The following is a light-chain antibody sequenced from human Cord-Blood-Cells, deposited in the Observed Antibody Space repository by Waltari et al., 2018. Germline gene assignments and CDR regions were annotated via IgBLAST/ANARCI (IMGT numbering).Light chain of an antibody. CDR3: QQYNSYSWT. CDR1: QSLISW. V-gene: IGKV1-5*01. Sequence: DIQMTQSPSTLSASVGDRVTITCRASQSLISWLAWYQQKPGEAPKLLIYEASSLESGVPARFSGSGSGTEFTLTISSLQPDDFATYYCQQYNSYSWTFGQGTKVEIK. J-gene: IGKJ1*01. CDR2: EAS.